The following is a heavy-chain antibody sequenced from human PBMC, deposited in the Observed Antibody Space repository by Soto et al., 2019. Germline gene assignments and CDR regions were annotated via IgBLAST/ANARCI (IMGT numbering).Heavy chain of an antibody. J-gene: IGHJ6*03. Sequence: PGESLKISCKGSGYSFTSYWIGWVRQMPGKGLEWMGIIYPGDSDTRYSPSFQGQVTISADKSISTAYLQWSSLKASDTAMYYCARHRNAPYYYYYMDVWGKGTTVTVSS. CDR3: ARHRNAPYYYYYMDV. V-gene: IGHV5-51*01. CDR1: GYSFTSYW. CDR2: IYPGDSDT.